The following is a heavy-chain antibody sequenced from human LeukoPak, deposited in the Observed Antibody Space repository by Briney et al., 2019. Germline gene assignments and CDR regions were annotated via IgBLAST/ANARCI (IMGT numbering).Heavy chain of an antibody. CDR1: GVSFSSYW. CDR3: AWGWFDP. CDR2: IKQDGSEK. J-gene: IGHJ5*02. Sequence: PSETLSLTCAVSGVSFSSYWMSWIRQPPGKGLEWVGNIKQDGSEKYYGDSVKGRFSISTDNTKNSLYLQINSLRPEDTAVYYCAWGWFDPWGQGNLVTVSS. V-gene: IGHV3-7*04.